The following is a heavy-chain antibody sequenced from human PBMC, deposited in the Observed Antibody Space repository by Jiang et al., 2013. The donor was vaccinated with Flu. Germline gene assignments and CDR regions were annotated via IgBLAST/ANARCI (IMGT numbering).Heavy chain of an antibody. V-gene: IGHV3-30*01. D-gene: IGHD6-13*01. CDR3: ARTRGAAAGLFDY. Sequence: RLSCAASGFTFSSYAMHWVRQAPGKGLEWVAVISYDGSNKYYADSVKGRFTISRDNSKNTLYLQMNSLRAEDTAVYYCARTRGAAAGLFDYWGQGTLVTVSS. CDR2: ISYDGSNK. CDR1: GFTFSSYA. J-gene: IGHJ4*02.